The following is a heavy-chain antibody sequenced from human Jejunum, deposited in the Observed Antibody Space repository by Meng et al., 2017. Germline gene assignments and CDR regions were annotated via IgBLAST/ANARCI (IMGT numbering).Heavy chain of an antibody. CDR1: GDSISRNNQ. CDR2: IYHGGDT. Sequence: QVQLKESGPGLERPSGTLILTCSVSGDSISRNNQWTWVPQPPGRGMEWIGEIYHGGDTNYNPSLTSPVTISVDKSKNQFTLRLNSVTAADTAIYYCARDWGCRDGYCFSGLLEFWGQGILVTVSS. J-gene: IGHJ4*02. D-gene: IGHD2-15*01. CDR3: ARDWGCRDGYCFSGLLEF. V-gene: IGHV4-4*02.